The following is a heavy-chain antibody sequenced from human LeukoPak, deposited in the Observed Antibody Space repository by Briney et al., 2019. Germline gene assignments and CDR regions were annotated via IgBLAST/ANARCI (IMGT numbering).Heavy chain of an antibody. J-gene: IGHJ4*02. CDR3: ARTSPTSHFDF. CDR1: GFTFTTYW. CDR2: INGDGSNT. V-gene: IGHV3-74*01. Sequence: PGGSLRLSCVASGFTFTTYWMHWVRQAPGKGLVWVSRINGDGSNTNYADSVNGRFTISRDNARNTLYLQMNGLRAEDTALYYCARTSPTSHFDFWGQGTLVTVSS. D-gene: IGHD3-16*01.